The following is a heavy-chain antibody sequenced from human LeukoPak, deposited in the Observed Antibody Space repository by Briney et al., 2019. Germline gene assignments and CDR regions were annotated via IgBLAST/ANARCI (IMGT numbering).Heavy chain of an antibody. V-gene: IGHV4-39*01. CDR3: ARGPLGELVLGYDY. J-gene: IGHJ4*02. CDR1: GGSISSSNYY. Sequence: SSETLSLTCTVSGGSISSSNYYWGWIRQPPGKGLEWIGSIYYSGSTYYNPSLKSQVTISVDTSKNQFSLKLSSVTAADTAVYYCARGPLGELVLGYDYWGQGTLVTVSS. D-gene: IGHD3-16*01. CDR2: IYYSGST.